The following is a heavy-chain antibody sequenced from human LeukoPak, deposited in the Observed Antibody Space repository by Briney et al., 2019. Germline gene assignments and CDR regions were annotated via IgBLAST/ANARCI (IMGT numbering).Heavy chain of an antibody. J-gene: IGHJ4*02. CDR1: GFTVISDY. D-gene: IGHD1-1*01. Sequence: GGSLRLSCAASGFTVISDYMTWVRQAPGKGLEWVSVLYRGGSTYYADSVKGRFTISRDDFKNTLYLQMNSLRAEDTAVYYCARDLGSTTDHWGQGTLVTVSS. V-gene: IGHV3-66*01. CDR2: LYRGGST. CDR3: ARDLGSTTDH.